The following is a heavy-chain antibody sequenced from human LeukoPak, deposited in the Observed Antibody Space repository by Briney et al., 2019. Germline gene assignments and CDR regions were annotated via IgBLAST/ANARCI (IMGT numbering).Heavy chain of an antibody. D-gene: IGHD3-10*01. CDR1: GGSINIDGYS. J-gene: IGHJ5*02. CDR3: ATRPPGIIGFDP. V-gene: IGHV4-30-4*07. Sequence: SETLSLTCTVSGGSINIDGYSWNWIRQPPGKGLEWIGYIYNSGSTYSNPSLKSRLTMSVDTSKNQISLKLSSVTAADMAVYYCATRPPGIIGFDPWGQGTLVTVSS. CDR2: IYNSGST.